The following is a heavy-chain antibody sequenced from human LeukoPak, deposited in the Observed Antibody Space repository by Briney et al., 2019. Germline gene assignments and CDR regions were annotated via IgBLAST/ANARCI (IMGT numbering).Heavy chain of an antibody. CDR3: AKDCMHSGSGRAYYMDV. CDR1: GFTFDNYA. V-gene: IGHV3-9*01. CDR2: INRNSGNI. Sequence: GGSLRLSCTASGFTFDNYAMHWVRQTPGKGLEWVSYINRNSGNISYADSVKGRFTISRDNSNNTVFLQINSLRVEDTAMYYCAKDCMHSGSGRAYYMDVWGEGTTVIISS. J-gene: IGHJ6*03. D-gene: IGHD2-8*01.